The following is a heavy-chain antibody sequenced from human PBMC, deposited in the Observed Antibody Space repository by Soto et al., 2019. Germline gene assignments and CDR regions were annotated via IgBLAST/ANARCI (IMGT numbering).Heavy chain of an antibody. J-gene: IGHJ6*02. V-gene: IGHV3-23*01. D-gene: IGHD3-10*01. CDR2: ISGTGGGT. CDR3: AKRAFYGSGIPNYYGMDV. CDR1: GFTFSNYA. Sequence: HPGGSLRLSCAASGFTFSNYAMTWVRQAPGKGLEWVSVISGTGGGTNNADSAKGRFTTSRDNSKNTLYLQMNSLRAEDTAVYYCAKRAFYGSGIPNYYGMDVWGQGTAVTVSS.